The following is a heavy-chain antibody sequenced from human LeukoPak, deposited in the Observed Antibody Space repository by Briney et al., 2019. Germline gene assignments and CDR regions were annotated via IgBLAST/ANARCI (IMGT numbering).Heavy chain of an antibody. D-gene: IGHD2-2*01. CDR1: GFTFSSYA. Sequence: GGSLRLSCAASGFTFSSYAMHWVRQAPGKGLEWVAVISNDGSNKYYAGSVKGRFTISRDNSKNTLYLQMNNLRAEDTAVYYCARDNGQLLNFDYWGQGTLVTVSS. CDR3: ARDNGQLLNFDY. CDR2: ISNDGSNK. V-gene: IGHV3-30*14. J-gene: IGHJ4*02.